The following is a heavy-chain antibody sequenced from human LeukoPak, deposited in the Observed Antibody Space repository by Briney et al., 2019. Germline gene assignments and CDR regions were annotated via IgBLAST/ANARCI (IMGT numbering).Heavy chain of an antibody. CDR2: INAGNGNT. D-gene: IGHD6-19*01. CDR1: GYTFTSYA. J-gene: IGHJ4*02. Sequence: GASVKVSCKASGYTFTSYAMHWVRQAPGQRLEWMGWINAGNGNTKYSQEFQGRVTITRDTSASAVCMELSSLRSDAVAVYYCARVVRYSSGPLTDLLPYYFDYWGQGTLVTVSS. CDR3: ARVVRYSSGPLTDLLPYYFDY. V-gene: IGHV1-3*03.